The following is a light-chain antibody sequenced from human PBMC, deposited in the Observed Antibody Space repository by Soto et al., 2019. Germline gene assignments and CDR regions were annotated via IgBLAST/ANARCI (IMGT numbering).Light chain of an antibody. V-gene: IGKV4-1*01. CDR2: WAY. CDR1: QSVLYSSNNKNC. CDR3: QQFDTLPVT. Sequence: DIVMTQSPDSLAVSLGERATINCESSQSVLYSSNNKNCLAWYQQKPGQPPKLLIYWAYIRESGVPDRFSGGGSGTDFTLTISGLQAEDVATYYCQQFDTLPVTFGPGTKLDVK. J-gene: IGKJ3*01.